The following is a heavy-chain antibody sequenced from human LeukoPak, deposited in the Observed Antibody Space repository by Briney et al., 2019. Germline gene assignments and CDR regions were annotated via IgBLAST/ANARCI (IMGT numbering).Heavy chain of an antibody. CDR2: ISYDGSNK. CDR3: ARDLPVYYYYGMDV. CDR1: GFTFSSYA. Sequence: GGSLRLSCAASGFTFSSYAMHWVRQAPGKGLEWAAVISYDGSNKYYADSVKGRFTISRDNAKNSLYLQMNSLRAEDTAVYYCARDLPVYYYYGMDVWGQGTTVTVSS. J-gene: IGHJ6*02. V-gene: IGHV3-30-3*01.